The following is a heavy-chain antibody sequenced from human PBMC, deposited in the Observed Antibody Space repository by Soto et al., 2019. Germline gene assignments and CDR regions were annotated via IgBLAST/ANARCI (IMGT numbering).Heavy chain of an antibody. V-gene: IGHV4-31*03. D-gene: IGHD5-12*01. CDR3: ASYSFVDSGYANWFDP. J-gene: IGHJ5*02. Sequence: QVQLQESGPGLVKPSQTLSLTCTVSGGSISSGAYYWSWIRQHSEKGLEWIGYMHYSGIAYYNPSRTTRVTISVXTXKXXFSLKLSSVTAAQTAVYYCASYSFVDSGYANWFDPWGRGTLLTVSS. CDR2: MHYSGIA. CDR1: GGSISSGAYY.